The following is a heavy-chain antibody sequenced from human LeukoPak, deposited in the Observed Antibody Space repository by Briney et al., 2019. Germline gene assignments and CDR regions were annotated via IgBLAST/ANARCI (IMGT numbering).Heavy chain of an antibody. CDR1: GYSISSGYY. Sequence: SETLSLTCAVSGYSISSGYYWGFIRRPPGKGLEWIGIIYHSGSTYYNPSLKSRVTISVDTSKNQFSLKLSSVTAADTAVYYCAREVVATITYSDYWGQGTLVTVSS. V-gene: IGHV4-38-2*02. CDR2: IYHSGST. D-gene: IGHD5-12*01. J-gene: IGHJ4*02. CDR3: AREVVATITYSDY.